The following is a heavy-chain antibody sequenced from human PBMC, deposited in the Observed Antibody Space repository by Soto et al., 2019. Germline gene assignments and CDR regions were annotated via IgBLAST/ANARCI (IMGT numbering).Heavy chain of an antibody. CDR3: AKDPYSNVDSGNWFDP. CDR2: ISHDGRNI. V-gene: IGHV3-30*18. CDR1: GFIFSSYG. J-gene: IGHJ5*02. D-gene: IGHD4-4*01. Sequence: HPGGSLRLSCAASGFIFSSYGMHWVRQAPGKGLEWVAVISHDGRNIYYGDSVKGRFTISRDNSKNTLYLEMNSLRAEDTALYYCAKDPYSNVDSGNWFDPWGQGTLVTVSS.